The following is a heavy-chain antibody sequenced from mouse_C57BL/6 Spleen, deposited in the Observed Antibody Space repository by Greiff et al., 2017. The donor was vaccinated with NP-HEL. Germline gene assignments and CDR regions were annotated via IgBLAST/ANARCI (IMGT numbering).Heavy chain of an antibody. CDR1: GFTFTDYY. V-gene: IGHV7-3*01. J-gene: IGHJ2*01. CDR3: ARYMRYYGSLDY. Sequence: EVHLVESGGGLVQPGGSLSLSCAASGFTFTDYYMSWVRQPPGKALEWLGFIRNKANGYTTEYSASVKGRFTISRDNSQSILYLQMNALRAEDSATYYCARYMRYYGSLDYWGQGTTLTVSS. CDR2: IRNKANGYTT. D-gene: IGHD1-1*01.